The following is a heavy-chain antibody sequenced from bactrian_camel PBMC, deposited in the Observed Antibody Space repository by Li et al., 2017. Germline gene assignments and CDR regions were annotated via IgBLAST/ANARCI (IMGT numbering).Heavy chain of an antibody. Sequence: DVQLVESGGGSVQAGGSLRLSCAASGYTYNRNCMAWFRQAPGKEREGVARIEVDYTKSYTDSVKGRFTISKDSTDNTLSLQMNNLKPEDTAMYYCGTDDSQLACRLRRGSWSSSDLRFWGQGTQVTVS. V-gene: IGHV3S10*01. CDR2: IEVDYTK. CDR3: GTDDSQLACRLRRGSWSSSDLRF. J-gene: IGHJ6*01. D-gene: IGHD1*01. CDR1: GYTYNRNC.